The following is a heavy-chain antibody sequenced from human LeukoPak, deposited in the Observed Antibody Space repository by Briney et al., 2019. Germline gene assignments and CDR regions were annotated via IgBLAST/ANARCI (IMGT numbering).Heavy chain of an antibody. CDR2: IYYSGST. CDR3: ARSEPYSSSWYGGFGSYWYFDL. V-gene: IGHV4-59*01. J-gene: IGHJ2*01. Sequence: SETLSLTCTVSGGSISSYYWSWIRQPPGKGLEWIGYIYYSGSTNYNPSLKSRVTISVDTSKNQFSLKLSSVTAADTAVYYCARSEPYSSSWYGGFGSYWYFDLWGRGTLVTVSS. CDR1: GGSISSYY. D-gene: IGHD6-13*01.